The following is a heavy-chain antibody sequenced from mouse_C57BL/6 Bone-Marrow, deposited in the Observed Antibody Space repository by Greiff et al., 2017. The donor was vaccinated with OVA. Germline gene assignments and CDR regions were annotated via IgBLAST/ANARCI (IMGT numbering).Heavy chain of an antibody. V-gene: IGHV1-64*01. J-gene: IGHJ4*01. CDR3: ARFYYGSSLYAMDY. Sequence: VKLQQPGAELVKPGASVKLSCKASGYTFTSYWMHWVKQRPGQGLEWIGMIHPNSGSTNYNEKFKSKATLTVDKSSSTAYMQLSSLTSEDSAVYYCARFYYGSSLYAMDYWGQGTSVTVSS. CDR2: IHPNSGST. D-gene: IGHD1-1*01. CDR1: GYTFTSYW.